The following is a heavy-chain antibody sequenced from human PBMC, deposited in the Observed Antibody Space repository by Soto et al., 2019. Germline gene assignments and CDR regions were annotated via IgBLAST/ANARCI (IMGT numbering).Heavy chain of an antibody. J-gene: IGHJ3*02. Sequence: EVQLLESGGDLVQPGGSLMLSCAASGFTFRSFWMHWVRQAPGKGLVWFSRINSDGSGASYADFVEGRFTISRDNAKNTVYFQMNSLSEEDTAVYYCIRDYGEAGSTNAFDICGQGTMVTVS. CDR2: INSDGSGA. V-gene: IGHV3-74*01. CDR1: GFTFRSFW. CDR3: IRDYGEAGSTNAFDI. D-gene: IGHD3-10*01.